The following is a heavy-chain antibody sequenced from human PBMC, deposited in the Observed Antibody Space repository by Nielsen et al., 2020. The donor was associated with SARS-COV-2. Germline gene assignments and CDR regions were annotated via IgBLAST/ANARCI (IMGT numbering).Heavy chain of an antibody. Sequence: GGSLRLSCAASGFTFSSYAMHWVRQAPGKGLEWVAVISHDDINKYYADSVKGRFTISRDNSKNSLSLQLNSLRDDDTAVYYCAREEGPGIVGVYFDSWGQGALVTVSS. CDR2: ISHDDINK. CDR3: AREEGPGIVGVYFDS. J-gene: IGHJ4*02. CDR1: GFTFSSYA. D-gene: IGHD3-10*01. V-gene: IGHV3-30-3*01.